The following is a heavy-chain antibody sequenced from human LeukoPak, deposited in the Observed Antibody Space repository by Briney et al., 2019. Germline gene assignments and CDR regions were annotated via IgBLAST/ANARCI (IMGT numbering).Heavy chain of an antibody. Sequence: NPSQTLSLTCTVSGGSISSGSYYWSWIRQPAGKGLEWIGRIYTSGSTNYNPSLKSRVTISVDTSKNQFSLKLSSVTAADTAVYYCARLTPKGGWYGDSTSYYFDYWGQGTLVTVSS. CDR2: IYTSGST. J-gene: IGHJ4*02. D-gene: IGHD4-17*01. V-gene: IGHV4-61*02. CDR3: ARLTPKGGWYGDSTSYYFDY. CDR1: GGSISSGSYY.